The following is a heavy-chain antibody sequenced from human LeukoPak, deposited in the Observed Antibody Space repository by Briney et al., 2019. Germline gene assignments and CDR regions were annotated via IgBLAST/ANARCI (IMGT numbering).Heavy chain of an antibody. CDR3: ARGGSSWYESVSYFDY. Sequence: SETLSLTCTVSGGSTSSYYWSWIRQPAGKGLEWIGRIYTSGSTNYNPSLKSRVTMSVDTSKNQFSLKLSSVTAADTAVYYCARGGSSWYESVSYFDYWGQGTLVTVSS. CDR1: GGSTSSYY. D-gene: IGHD6-13*01. CDR2: IYTSGST. V-gene: IGHV4-4*07. J-gene: IGHJ4*02.